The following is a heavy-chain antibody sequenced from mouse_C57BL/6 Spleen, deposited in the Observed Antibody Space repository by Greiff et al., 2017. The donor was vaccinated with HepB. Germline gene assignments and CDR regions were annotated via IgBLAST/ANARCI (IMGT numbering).Heavy chain of an antibody. CDR1: GYTFTSYW. CDR3: TNDYDEGAWFAY. Sequence: SGTVLARPGASVKMSCKTSGYTFTSYWMHWVKQRPGQGLEWIGAIYPGNSDTSYNQKFKGKAKLTAVTSASTAYMELSSLTNEDSAVYYCTNDYDEGAWFAYWGQGTLVTVSA. D-gene: IGHD2-4*01. CDR2: IYPGNSDT. V-gene: IGHV1-5*01. J-gene: IGHJ3*01.